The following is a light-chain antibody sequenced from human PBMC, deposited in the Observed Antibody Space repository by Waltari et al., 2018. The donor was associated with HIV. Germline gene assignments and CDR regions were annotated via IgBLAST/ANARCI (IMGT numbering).Light chain of an antibody. CDR3: QQYGSSPQT. V-gene: IGKV3-20*01. J-gene: IGKJ4*01. CDR2: GAS. CDR1: QSVSSNY. Sequence: EIVLTQSPGTLSLSPGERATLSCRASQSVSSNYLAWYQQNPGQAPRLLIYGASSRATGIPDRFSGSGSGTDFTLTISRLEPEDFAVYYCQQYGSSPQTFGGGTKVEIK.